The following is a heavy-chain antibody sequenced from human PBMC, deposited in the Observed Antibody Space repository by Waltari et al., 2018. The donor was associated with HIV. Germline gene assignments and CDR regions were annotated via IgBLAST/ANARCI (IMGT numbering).Heavy chain of an antibody. Sequence: QVQLVESGGGVVQPGRSLRLSCAASGFTFSSYAMHWVRQAPGKGLGWVAVISYDGSNKYYADSVKGRFTISRDNSKNTLYLQMNSLRAEDTAVYYCARDDRRYYDSSGYYSDAFDIWGQGTMVTVSS. CDR2: ISYDGSNK. CDR1: GFTFSSYA. J-gene: IGHJ3*02. CDR3: ARDDRRYYDSSGYYSDAFDI. V-gene: IGHV3-30*04. D-gene: IGHD3-22*01.